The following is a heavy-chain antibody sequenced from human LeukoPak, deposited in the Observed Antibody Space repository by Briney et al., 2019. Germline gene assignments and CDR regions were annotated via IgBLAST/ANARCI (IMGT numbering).Heavy chain of an antibody. J-gene: IGHJ4*02. CDR3: ARAINKVFDY. V-gene: IGHV3-30-3*01. CDR2: ISYDGSNK. Sequence: GGFLRLSCAASGFTFSSYAMHWVRQAPGKGLEWVAVISYDGSNKYYADSVKGRFTISRDNSKNTLYLQMNSLRAEDTAVYYCARAINKVFDYWGQGTLVTVSS. CDR1: GFTFSSYA.